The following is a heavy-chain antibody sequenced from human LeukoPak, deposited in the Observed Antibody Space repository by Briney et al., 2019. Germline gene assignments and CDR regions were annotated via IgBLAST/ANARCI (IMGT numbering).Heavy chain of an antibody. CDR1: GGSISSGGYY. V-gene: IGHV4-31*03. J-gene: IGHJ5*02. CDR3: ARVTGTTSRWFDP. D-gene: IGHD1-1*01. Sequence: SETLSLTCTVSGGSISSGGYYWSWIRQHPGKGLEWIGYIYYSGSTSYNPSLKSRVTISVDTTKNQFSLKLSSVTAADTAVYYCARVTGTTSRWFDPWGQGTLVTVSS. CDR2: IYYSGST.